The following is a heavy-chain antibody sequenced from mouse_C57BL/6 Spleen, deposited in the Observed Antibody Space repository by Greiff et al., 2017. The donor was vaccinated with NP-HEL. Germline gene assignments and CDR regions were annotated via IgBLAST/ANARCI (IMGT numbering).Heavy chain of an antibody. CDR2: ISYDGSN. V-gene: IGHV3-6*01. CDR3: AREKDPDFDV. Sequence: EVKLMESGPGLVKPSQSLSLTCSVTGYSITSGYYWNWIRQFPGNKLEWMGYISYDGSNNYNPSLKNRISITRDTSKNQFFLKLNSVTTEDTATYYCAREKDPDFDVWGTGTTVTVSS. CDR1: GYSITSGYY. J-gene: IGHJ1*03.